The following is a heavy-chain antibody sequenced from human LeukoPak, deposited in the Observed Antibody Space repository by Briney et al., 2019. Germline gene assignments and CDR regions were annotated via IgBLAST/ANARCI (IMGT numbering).Heavy chain of an antibody. Sequence: PSETLSLTCTVSGGSISSYYWSWIRQPPGKGLEWIGYIYYSGSTSYNPSLKSRVTKSVDTSKNQFSLKLSSVTAADTAVYYCARSESDSLLRGPSDFDYWGQGTLVTVSS. CDR1: GGSISSYY. J-gene: IGHJ4*02. CDR2: IYYSGST. D-gene: IGHD4-17*01. CDR3: ARSESDSLLRGPSDFDY. V-gene: IGHV4-59*01.